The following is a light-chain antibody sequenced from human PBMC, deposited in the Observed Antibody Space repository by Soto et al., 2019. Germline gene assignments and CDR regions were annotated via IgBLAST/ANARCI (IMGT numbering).Light chain of an antibody. CDR3: QLRRNWPQT. CDR1: QTISSY. Sequence: EIVLTQSPVTLSLSPGERATLSCRASQTISSYLAWYQQKPGQAPRLLIYDASNRATGVPARCSGSGSGTDLPLTISSVEPEDFGVDYCQLRRNWPQTVGRGTKLEIK. CDR2: DAS. J-gene: IGKJ1*01. V-gene: IGKV3-11*01.